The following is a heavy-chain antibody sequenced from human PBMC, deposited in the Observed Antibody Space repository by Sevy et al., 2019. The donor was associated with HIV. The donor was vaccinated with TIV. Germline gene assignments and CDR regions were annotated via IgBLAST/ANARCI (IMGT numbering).Heavy chain of an antibody. V-gene: IGHV1-24*01. CDR3: APSSMATTILPDY. D-gene: IGHD1-1*01. J-gene: IGHJ4*02. Sequence: ASVKVSCKVSGYTLTELSMHWVRQAPGKVLEWMGGFDPEDGETIYAQKFQGRVTMTEDTSTDTAYMELSSLRSEDTAVYYCAPSSMATTILPDYWGQGTLVTVSS. CDR2: FDPEDGET. CDR1: GYTLTELS.